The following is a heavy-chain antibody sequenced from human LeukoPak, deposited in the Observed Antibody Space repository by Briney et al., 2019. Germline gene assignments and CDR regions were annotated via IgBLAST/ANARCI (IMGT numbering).Heavy chain of an antibody. CDR1: GFTFSSYW. Sequence: PGGSLRLSCATSGFTFSSYWMSWVRQAPGKGLEWVANVKQDGSEKYYVDSLKGRFTISRDNAKNSVYLQMSSLRAEDTAVYYCARSIQVDYNSYYWGQGTLVTVSS. V-gene: IGHV3-7*01. CDR2: VKQDGSEK. J-gene: IGHJ4*02. D-gene: IGHD1-20*01. CDR3: ARSIQVDYNSYY.